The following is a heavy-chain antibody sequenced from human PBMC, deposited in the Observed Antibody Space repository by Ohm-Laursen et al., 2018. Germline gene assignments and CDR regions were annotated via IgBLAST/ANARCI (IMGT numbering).Heavy chain of an antibody. CDR1: GFTFSRRW. V-gene: IGHV3-74*01. Sequence: SLRLSCTAFGFTFSRRWMHWVRQAPGKGLVWVSRILSDGTTTDYADSVKGRFTISRDNAKNTLYLQMNSLRVEDTAMYYCGTDRNYQIENWGQGTLVTVSS. D-gene: IGHD1-7*01. J-gene: IGHJ1*01. CDR2: ILSDGTTT. CDR3: GTDRNYQIEN.